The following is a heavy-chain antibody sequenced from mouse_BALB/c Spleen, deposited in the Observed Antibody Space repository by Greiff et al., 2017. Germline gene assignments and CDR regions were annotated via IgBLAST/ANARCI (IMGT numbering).Heavy chain of an antibody. CDR1: GYSITSDYA. CDR3: ARGDYAMDY. V-gene: IGHV3-2*02. CDR2: ISYSGST. J-gene: IGHJ4*01. Sequence: VQLQQSGPGLVKPSQSLSLTCTVTGYSITSDYAWNWIRQFPGNKLEWMGYISYSGSTSYNPSLKSRISITRDTSKNQFFLQLNSVTTEDTATYYCARGDYAMDYWGQGTSVTVSS.